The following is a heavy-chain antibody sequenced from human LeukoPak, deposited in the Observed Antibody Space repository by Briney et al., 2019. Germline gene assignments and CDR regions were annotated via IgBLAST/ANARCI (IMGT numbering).Heavy chain of an antibody. D-gene: IGHD3-22*01. CDR2: IYYSGST. CDR1: GGSISTYY. J-gene: IGHJ4*02. V-gene: IGHV4-59*08. Sequence: SETLSLTCTVSGGSISTYYWSWIRQPPGKGLEWIGYIYYSGSTNYNPSLKSRVTISVDTSKNQFSLKLSSVTAADTAVYYCARQGYYDSSGYYYVYWGQGTLVTVSS. CDR3: ARQGYYDSSGYYYVY.